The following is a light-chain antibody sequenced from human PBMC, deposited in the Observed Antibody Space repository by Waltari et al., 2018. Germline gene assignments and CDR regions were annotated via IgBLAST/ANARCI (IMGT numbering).Light chain of an antibody. CDR1: YSNICAYYY. Sequence: QSALTQPRSVSGSPGQSVTLSCTGTYSNICAYYYVSWYQQHPGKAPKVMIHDVNIRPSGVPDRFSGSKSGNTASLTISGLQAEDEADYYCCSYAGRYTVLFGGGTKLTVL. J-gene: IGLJ2*01. CDR3: CSYAGRYTVL. CDR2: DVN. V-gene: IGLV2-11*01.